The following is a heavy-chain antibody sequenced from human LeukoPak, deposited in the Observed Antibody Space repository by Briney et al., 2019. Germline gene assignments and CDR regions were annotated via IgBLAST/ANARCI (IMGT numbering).Heavy chain of an antibody. D-gene: IGHD3-9*01. CDR1: GASINSYY. Sequence: SETLSLTCTVSGASINSYYWSWIRQPPGKGLEWIGYIYYSGSTNYNPSLKSRVTISVDTSKNQFSLKLRSVTAADTAVYYCARGITILGYWGQGTLVTVSS. J-gene: IGHJ4*02. CDR2: IYYSGST. CDR3: ARGITILGY. V-gene: IGHV4-59*01.